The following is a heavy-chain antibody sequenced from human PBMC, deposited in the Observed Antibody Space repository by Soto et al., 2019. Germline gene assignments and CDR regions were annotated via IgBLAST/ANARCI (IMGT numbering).Heavy chain of an antibody. Sequence: QVQLVESGGGVVQPGRSLRLSCAASGFTFSDYGMHWVRXXXXXXXXXVAVISYDGTYKYYVDSVKGRFTISRDNSKXXXXVXMXXXXXXXXXXXXXXKDSGWYXXYYGMDVWGQGTTVTVSS. CDR1: GFTFSDYG. CDR2: ISYDGTYK. D-gene: IGHD6-19*01. J-gene: IGHJ6*02. CDR3: XKDSGWYXXYYGMDV. V-gene: IGHV3-30*03.